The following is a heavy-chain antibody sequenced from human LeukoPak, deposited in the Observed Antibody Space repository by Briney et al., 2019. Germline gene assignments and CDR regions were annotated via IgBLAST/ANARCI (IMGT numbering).Heavy chain of an antibody. J-gene: IGHJ6*02. CDR1: GFTFSIYW. Sequence: GGSLRLSCAAAGFTFSIYWMSWVRQAPGKGLEWVASMKGDGSVKHFLDSVEGRFTISRDNAKNSLYLQMNSLRAEDTAIYYCASLDSSGYYSYYYYYGMDVWGQGTTVTVSS. D-gene: IGHD3-22*01. V-gene: IGHV3-7*01. CDR2: MKGDGSVK. CDR3: ASLDSSGYYSYYYYYGMDV.